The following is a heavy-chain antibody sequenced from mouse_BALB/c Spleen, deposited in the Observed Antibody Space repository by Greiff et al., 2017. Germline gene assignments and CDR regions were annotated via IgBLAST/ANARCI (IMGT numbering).Heavy chain of an antibody. J-gene: IGHJ2*01. CDR3: ARWGIGYFDY. CDR1: GYSITSGYS. CDR2: IHYSGST. Sequence: EVQLQESGPDLVKPSQSLSLTCTVTGYSITSGYSWPWIRQFPGNKLEWMGYIHYSGSTNYNPSLKSRISITRDTSKNQFFLQLNSVTTEDTATYYCARWGIGYFDYWGQGTTLTVSS. V-gene: IGHV3-1*02.